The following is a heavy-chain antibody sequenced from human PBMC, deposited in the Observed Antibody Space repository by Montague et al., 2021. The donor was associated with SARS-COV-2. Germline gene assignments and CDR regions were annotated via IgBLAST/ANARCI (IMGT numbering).Heavy chain of an antibody. J-gene: IGHJ3*02. CDR3: ARETMTADAFDI. V-gene: IGHV4-59*02. CDR2: FYSVGST. Sequence: SETLSLTCTVSGASVGSSGWGWIRKSPAKGLEWIGSFYSVGSTDYNPSLKSRATISRDTSKNQFSLKVRSVTAADTAVYYCARETMTADAFDIWGQGTMVTVSS. D-gene: IGHD1-14*01. CDR1: GASVGSSG.